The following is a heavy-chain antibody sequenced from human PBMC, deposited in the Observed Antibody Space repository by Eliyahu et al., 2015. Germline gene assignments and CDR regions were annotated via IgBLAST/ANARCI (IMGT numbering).Heavy chain of an antibody. CDR1: XFTLIIMP. Sequence: EVQLVESGGGLVQSGRSLRLSCAXSXFTLIIMPXHWVRQAPGKGLEWXSTITWNSGSLTYADSVKGRFTISRDNAKNSLYLQMNSLRAEDTALYYCAKDRGSYYDAFDIWGQGTMVTVSS. D-gene: IGHD1-26*01. V-gene: IGHV3-9*01. CDR3: AKDRGSYYDAFDI. CDR2: ITWNSGSL. J-gene: IGHJ3*02.